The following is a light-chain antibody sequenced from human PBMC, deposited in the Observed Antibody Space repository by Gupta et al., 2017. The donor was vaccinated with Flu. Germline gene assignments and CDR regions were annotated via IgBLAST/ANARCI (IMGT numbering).Light chain of an antibody. CDR3: MQSLEPPLT. CDR1: QSLLESDGKTY. J-gene: IGKJ4*01. V-gene: IGKV2D-29*01. CDR2: EVS. Sequence: VTPGQPASISCKSSQSLLESDGKTYLYWYLQRPGEPPQLLFYEVSRRFSGVPDRFTGSGSGTDFLLNISRVEAEDVGVYYCMQSLEPPLTFGGGTKVEI.